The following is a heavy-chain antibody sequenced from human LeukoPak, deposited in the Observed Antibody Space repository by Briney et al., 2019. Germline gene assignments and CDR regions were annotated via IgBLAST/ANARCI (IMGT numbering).Heavy chain of an antibody. CDR2: ISPGDSDA. CDR1: GYSFSSYW. J-gene: IGHJ5*02. V-gene: IGHV5-51*01. Sequence: GESLKISCQASGYSFSSYWIGWVRQMPGKGLEWMGIISPGDSDARYSPSFRGHVTISVDKSISTAYLQWSGLRASDTAMYFCASEPSSGFPWGQGTLVTVSS. CDR3: ASEPSSGFP. D-gene: IGHD3-22*01.